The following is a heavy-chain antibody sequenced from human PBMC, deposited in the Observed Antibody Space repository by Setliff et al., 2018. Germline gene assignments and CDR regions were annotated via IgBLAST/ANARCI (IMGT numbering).Heavy chain of an antibody. Sequence: GGSLRLSCAASGFTFSTYAMSWVRQAPGKGLEWVSTIYSGDRNTFYTDSVKGRFTIFRDGSKNTLFLQMHNLKTEDTGFYYCATGPRDSRNYLTWLGSWGQEHWSPSPQ. J-gene: IGHJ5*01. CDR3: ATGPRDSRNYLTWLGS. CDR1: GFTFSTYA. V-gene: IGHV3-23*03. CDR2: IYSGDRNT. D-gene: IGHD3-22*01.